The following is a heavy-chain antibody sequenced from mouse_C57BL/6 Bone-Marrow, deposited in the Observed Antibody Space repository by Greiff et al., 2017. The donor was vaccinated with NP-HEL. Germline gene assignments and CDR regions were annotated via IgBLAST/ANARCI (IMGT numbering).Heavy chain of an antibody. J-gene: IGHJ2*01. V-gene: IGHV1-5*01. CDR2: IYPGNSDT. D-gene: IGHD1-1*01. CDR1: GYTFTSYW. Sequence: VQLQQSGTVLARPGASVKMSCKTSGYTFTSYWMHWVKQRPGQGLEWIGAIYPGNSDTSYNQKFKGKAKLTAVTSASTAYMELSSLTNEDSAVYCCTNYYGSQYYFDYWGQGTTLTVSS. CDR3: TNYYGSQYYFDY.